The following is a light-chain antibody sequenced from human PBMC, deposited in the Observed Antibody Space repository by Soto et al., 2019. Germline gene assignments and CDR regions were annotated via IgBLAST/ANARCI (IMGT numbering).Light chain of an antibody. V-gene: IGKV1-9*01. CDR3: QQYNSYSWT. CDR1: QGINTD. CDR2: SAS. Sequence: DILLTQSPSSLSASVGDRVTITCRASQGINTDLAWYQQKPGKAPKSLIYSASSLQRGVPSRFSGSGSGTEFTLTVSSLQPDDFATYYCQQYNSYSWTFGQGTKVDIK. J-gene: IGKJ1*01.